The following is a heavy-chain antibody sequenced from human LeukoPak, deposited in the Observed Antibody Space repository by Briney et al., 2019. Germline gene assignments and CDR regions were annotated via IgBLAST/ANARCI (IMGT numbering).Heavy chain of an antibody. V-gene: IGHV1-69*05. J-gene: IGHJ6*03. CDR1: GGTFISYA. D-gene: IGHD4-17*01. Sequence: SVKVSCKASGGTFISYAISWVRQAPGQGLEWMGGIIPIFGTANYAQKFQGRVTITTDESTSTAYMELSSLRSEDTAVYYCARDRGVHGDYVPHYYYYLDVWGKGTTVTVSS. CDR2: IIPIFGTA. CDR3: ARDRGVHGDYVPHYYYYLDV.